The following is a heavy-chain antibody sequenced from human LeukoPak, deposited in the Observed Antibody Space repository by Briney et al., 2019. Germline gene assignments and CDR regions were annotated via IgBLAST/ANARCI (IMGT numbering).Heavy chain of an antibody. J-gene: IGHJ3*02. CDR1: GGSISSSSYY. V-gene: IGHV4-39*07. CDR2: IYHSGST. CDR3: ARFLRGATNALEI. Sequence: SETLSLTCTVSGGSISSSSYYWGWIRQPPGKGLAWIGSIYHSGSTYYNPSLKSRVTISVDTSKNQFSLKLSSVTAADTAVYYCARFLRGATNALEIWGQGTMVTVSS. D-gene: IGHD1-26*01.